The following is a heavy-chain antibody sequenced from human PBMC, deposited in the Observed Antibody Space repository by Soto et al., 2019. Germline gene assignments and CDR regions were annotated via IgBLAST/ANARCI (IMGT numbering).Heavy chain of an antibody. V-gene: IGHV1-69*06. CDR1: GGTFSSYA. J-gene: IGHJ6*02. Sequence: SVKVSCKASGGTFSSYAISWVRQAPGQGLEWMGGIIPIFGTANYAQKFQGRVTITADKSTSTAYMELSSLRSEDTAVYYCARDRPDCGVYYYYGMDGWGRGTTVTVSS. CDR3: ARDRPDCGVYYYYGMDG. CDR2: IIPIFGTA. D-gene: IGHD4-17*01.